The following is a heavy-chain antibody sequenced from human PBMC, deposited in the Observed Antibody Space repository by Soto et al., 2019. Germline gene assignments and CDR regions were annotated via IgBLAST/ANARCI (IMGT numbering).Heavy chain of an antibody. J-gene: IGHJ4*02. CDR1: GGSISSGGYY. CDR3: ARVPSGRGDLVDS. CDR2: IYDSGST. Sequence: SKTLSLTCTVSGGSISSGGYYWSWIRQHPGKGLEWIGSIYDSGSTYYNPSLKSRVTISVDTSKNQFSLKLTSVTAADTAVYYCARVPSGRGDLVDSWGQGTLVTVSS. V-gene: IGHV4-31*03. D-gene: IGHD3-16*01.